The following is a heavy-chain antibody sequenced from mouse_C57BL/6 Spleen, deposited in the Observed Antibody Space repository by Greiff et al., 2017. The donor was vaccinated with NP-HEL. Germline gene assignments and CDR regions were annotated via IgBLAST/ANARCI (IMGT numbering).Heavy chain of an antibody. Sequence: EVQLQQSGPELVKPGASVKISCKASGYTFTDYYMNWVKQSHGKSLEWIGDINPNNGGTSYNQKFKGKATLTVDKSSSTAYMELRSLTSEDSAVYYCARIYYSRPFDDWGQGTTLTVSS. CDR1: GYTFTDYY. D-gene: IGHD2-12*01. J-gene: IGHJ2*01. CDR2: INPNNGGT. V-gene: IGHV1-26*01. CDR3: ARIYYSRPFDD.